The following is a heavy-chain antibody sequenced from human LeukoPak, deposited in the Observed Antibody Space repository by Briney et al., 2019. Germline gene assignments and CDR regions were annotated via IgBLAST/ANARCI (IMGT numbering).Heavy chain of an antibody. J-gene: IGHJ4*02. CDR1: GYTFTGYY. CDR3: ARALRYFDWLPHNFDY. V-gene: IGHV1-2*02. CDR2: INPNRGGT. Sequence: GASVKVSCKASGYTFTGYYMHWVRQAPGQGLEWVGWINPNRGGTNYAQKFQGRVTMTRDTSISTAYMELSRLRSDDTAVYYCARALRYFDWLPHNFDYWGQGTLVTVSS. D-gene: IGHD3-9*01.